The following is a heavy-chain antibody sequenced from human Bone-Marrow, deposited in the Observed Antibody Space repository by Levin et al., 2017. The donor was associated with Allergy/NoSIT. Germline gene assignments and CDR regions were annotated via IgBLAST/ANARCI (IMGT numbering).Heavy chain of an antibody. J-gene: IGHJ4*02. CDR1: GFTVSNNY. Sequence: GGSLRLSCAASGFTVSNNYMSWVRQAPGKGLEWVSLIYSGGTTYYADSVKGRFSISSDNSKNTLYLQMNTLRAEDTAVYYCVAFLPTTTTPFDYWGQGTLVTVSS. D-gene: IGHD4-11*01. V-gene: IGHV3-53*01. CDR3: VAFLPTTTTPFDY. CDR2: IYSGGTT.